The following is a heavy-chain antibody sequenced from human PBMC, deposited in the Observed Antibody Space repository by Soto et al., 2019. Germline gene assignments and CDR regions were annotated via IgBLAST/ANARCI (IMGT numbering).Heavy chain of an antibody. CDR3: ARGSALVFFYFDY. CDR2: IYYRAMP. J-gene: IGHJ4*02. CDR1: GGSISRGDYY. Sequence: PSETLSLTCNVSGGSISRGDYYWSWLRQPPGKGLEWIGYIYYRAMPYYNPYLKSRVSISVDTSKNQFSLKMTSVTPADTAVYYCARGSALVFFYFDYRGQVTPVTVS. D-gene: IGHD3-3*01. V-gene: IGHV4-30-4*01.